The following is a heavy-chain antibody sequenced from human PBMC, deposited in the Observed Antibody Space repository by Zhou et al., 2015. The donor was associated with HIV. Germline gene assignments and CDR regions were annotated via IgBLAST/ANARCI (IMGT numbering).Heavy chain of an antibody. CDR3: ARVSCSGGSCYSGRYYYYYMDV. CDR2: IIPIFGTA. D-gene: IGHD2-15*01. V-gene: IGHV1-69*01. Sequence: QVQLVQSGAEVKKPGSSVKVSCKASGGTFSSYAISWVRQAPGQGLEWMGGIIPIFGTANYAQKFQGRVTITADESTSTAYMELSSLRSEDTAVYYCARVSCSGGSCYSGRYYYYYMDVWGKGTTVTVSS. CDR1: GGTFSSYA. J-gene: IGHJ6*03.